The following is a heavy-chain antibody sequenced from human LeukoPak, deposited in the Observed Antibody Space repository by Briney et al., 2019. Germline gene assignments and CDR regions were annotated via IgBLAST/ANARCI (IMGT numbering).Heavy chain of an antibody. CDR3: AKDNSGYALVYFDY. J-gene: IGHJ4*02. V-gene: IGHV3-30*18. Sequence: GRSLRLSCAASGFTFGSYGMHWVRQAPGKGLEWVAVISYDGSNKYYADSVKGRFTISRDNSKNTLYLQMNSLRAEDTAVYYCAKDNSGYALVYFDYWGQGTLVTVSS. CDR1: GFTFGSYG. D-gene: IGHD5-12*01. CDR2: ISYDGSNK.